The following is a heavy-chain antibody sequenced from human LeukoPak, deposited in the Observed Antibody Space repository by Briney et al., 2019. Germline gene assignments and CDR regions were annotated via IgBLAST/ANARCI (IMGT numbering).Heavy chain of an antibody. CDR1: GFTFSSYG. D-gene: IGHD2-15*01. V-gene: IGHV3-30*02. Sequence: PGGSLRLSCAASGFTFSSYGMHWVRQAPGKGLGWVAFIRYDGSNNYYADSVQGRFTISRDNSKNTLYLQMNSLRAEDTAVYYCAKAASSSAYDAFDIWGQGTMVTVSS. CDR3: AKAASSSAYDAFDI. CDR2: IRYDGSNN. J-gene: IGHJ3*02.